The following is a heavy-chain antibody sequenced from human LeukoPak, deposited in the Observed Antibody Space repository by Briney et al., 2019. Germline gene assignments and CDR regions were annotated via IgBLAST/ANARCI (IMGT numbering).Heavy chain of an antibody. D-gene: IGHD6-19*01. Sequence: SETLSLTCTVSGGSISSYYWSWIRQSPGKGLEWIGYISYSGSTNYNPSLKSRVTISVDTSKNQFSLKLSSVAAADTAVYYCAKDLGSSGWHLDYWGQGTMVTVSS. CDR3: AKDLGSSGWHLDY. CDR2: ISYSGST. CDR1: GGSISSYY. J-gene: IGHJ4*02. V-gene: IGHV4-59*12.